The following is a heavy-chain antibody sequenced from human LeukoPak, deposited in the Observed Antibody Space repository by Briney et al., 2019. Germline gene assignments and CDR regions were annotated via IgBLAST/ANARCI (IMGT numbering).Heavy chain of an antibody. CDR2: INPSGGST. CDR3: ARDLDCSSTSCYGGFDL. D-gene: IGHD2-2*01. V-gene: IGHV1-46*01. J-gene: IGHJ5*02. Sequence: GASVKVSCKASGYTFTSYYMHWVRQAPGQGLEWMGIINPSGGSTSYAQKFQGRVTMTRDTSTSTVYMELSSLRSEDTAVYYCARDLDCSSTSCYGGFDLWGQGTLVTVSS. CDR1: GYTFTSYY.